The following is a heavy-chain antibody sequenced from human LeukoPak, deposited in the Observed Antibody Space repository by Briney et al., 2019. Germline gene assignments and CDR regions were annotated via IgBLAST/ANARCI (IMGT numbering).Heavy chain of an antibody. CDR3: ARERLSFPEPVRVFDY. CDR1: GGSISSYY. J-gene: IGHJ4*02. V-gene: IGHV4-59*12. Sequence: PSETLSLTCSVSGGSISSYYWSWLRQPPGRELEWIGYVYYSGNTNYNPSLKSRVTISVDTSKNQFSLKLSSVTAADTAVYYCARERLSFPEPVRVFDYWGQGTLVTVSS. CDR2: VYYSGNT. D-gene: IGHD2/OR15-2a*01.